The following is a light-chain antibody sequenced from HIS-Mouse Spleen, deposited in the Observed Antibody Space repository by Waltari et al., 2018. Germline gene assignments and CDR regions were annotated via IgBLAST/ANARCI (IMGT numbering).Light chain of an antibody. CDR3: CSYAGSSTYV. V-gene: IGLV2-23*01. CDR1: SSDVGSYNL. J-gene: IGLJ1*01. CDR2: EGS. Sequence: QSALTQPASVSGSPGQSITISCTGTSSDVGSYNLVSWYQQHPGKAPKLMIYEGSKRPSGVSNRFSGSKSGNTACLTISGLQAEDEADYYCCSYAGSSTYVFGTGTMVTVL.